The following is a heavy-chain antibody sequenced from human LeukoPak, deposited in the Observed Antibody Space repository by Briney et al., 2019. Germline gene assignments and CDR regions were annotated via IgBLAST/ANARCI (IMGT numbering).Heavy chain of an antibody. Sequence: ASVKVSCKASGGTLSSYAISWVRQAPGQGLEWMGGIIPIFGTANYAQKFQGRVTITADESTSTAYMELSSLRSEDTAVYYCASGIVATLYYYYYGMDVWGQGTTVTVSS. CDR2: IIPIFGTA. CDR1: GGTLSSYA. V-gene: IGHV1-69*13. J-gene: IGHJ6*02. D-gene: IGHD5-12*01. CDR3: ASGIVATLYYYYYGMDV.